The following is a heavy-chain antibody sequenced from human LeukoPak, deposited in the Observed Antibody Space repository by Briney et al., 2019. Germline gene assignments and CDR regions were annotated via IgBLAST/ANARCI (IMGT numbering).Heavy chain of an antibody. Sequence: GGSLRLSCAASGFTFSNNDMHWVRQGPGKGLEWVSAIDTSGDTYYPGSVKGRFTISRENAKNILYLQMNSLRVGDTAVYYCARPEDLGTVYYWGRGTLVTVSS. CDR3: ARPEDLGTVYY. V-gene: IGHV3-13*01. J-gene: IGHJ4*02. CDR1: GFTFSNND. D-gene: IGHD3-16*01. CDR2: IDTSGDT.